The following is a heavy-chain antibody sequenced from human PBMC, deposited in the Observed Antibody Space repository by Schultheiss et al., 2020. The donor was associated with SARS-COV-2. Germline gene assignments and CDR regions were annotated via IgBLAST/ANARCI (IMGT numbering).Heavy chain of an antibody. D-gene: IGHD4-17*01. V-gene: IGHV3-30*12. J-gene: IGHJ2*01. CDR1: GFTFSSYG. CDR2: ISYDGSNK. Sequence: GGSLRLSCAASGFTFSSYGMHWVRQAPGKGLEWVAVISYDGSNKYYADSVKGRFTISRDNSKNTLYLQMNSLRAEDTAVYYCARDYGDAWYFDLWGRGTLVTVSS. CDR3: ARDYGDAWYFDL.